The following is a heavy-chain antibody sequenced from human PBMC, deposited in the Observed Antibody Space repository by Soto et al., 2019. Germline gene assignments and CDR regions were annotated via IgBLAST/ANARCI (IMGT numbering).Heavy chain of an antibody. CDR1: GFTFSSYW. Sequence: EVQLVESGGGLVQPGGSLRLSCAASGFTFSSYWMHWVRQAPGKGLVWVSRINSDGSSTSYADSVKGRFTISRDNAKNPLYLQMNSLRAEDTAVYYCARGKDCSGGSCYSGWFDPCGQGTLVTVSS. J-gene: IGHJ5*02. D-gene: IGHD2-15*01. CDR3: ARGKDCSGGSCYSGWFDP. CDR2: INSDGSST. V-gene: IGHV3-74*01.